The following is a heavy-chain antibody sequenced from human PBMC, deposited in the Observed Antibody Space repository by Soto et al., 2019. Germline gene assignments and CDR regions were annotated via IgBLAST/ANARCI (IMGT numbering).Heavy chain of an antibody. D-gene: IGHD1-26*01. CDR1: GGTCSSYA. V-gene: IGHV1-69*13. J-gene: IGHJ4*02. CDR2: IIPIFGTA. Sequence: ASVKGSCKASGGTCSSYAISWVRQAPGQGLEWMGGIIPIFGTANYAQKLQGRVTITADECTSTAYMVLSSMRSEDTAVYYCARAGGSNGSNEAFDYWGQGTLVPVSS. CDR3: ARAGGSNGSNEAFDY.